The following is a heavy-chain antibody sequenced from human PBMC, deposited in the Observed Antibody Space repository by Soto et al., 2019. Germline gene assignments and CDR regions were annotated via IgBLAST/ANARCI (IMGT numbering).Heavy chain of an antibody. Sequence: SETLSLTCAVSGSSLSPYYWGWVRQPPGKGLEWIGSIFHSGNAYYNPSLKSRVILSIDTSKNQFSLNLTAAIAADTAVYYCKREDDGMDVWGQGTTVTVSS. J-gene: IGHJ6*02. CDR3: KREDDGMDV. V-gene: IGHV4-38-2*02. CDR1: GSSLSPYY. CDR2: IFHSGNA.